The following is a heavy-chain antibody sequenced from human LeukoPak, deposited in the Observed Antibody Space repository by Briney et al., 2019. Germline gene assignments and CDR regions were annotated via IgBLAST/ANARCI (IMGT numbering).Heavy chain of an antibody. V-gene: IGHV4-59*01. CDR3: ARGSRGGYNWFDP. CDR2: IHYSGST. Sequence: PSETLSLTCTVSGGSISSYYWSWIRQSPGKGLEWIGYIHYSGSTNHNPSLKSRVTISVDTSKNQFSLRLNSVTAADTALYYCARGSRGGYNWFDPWGQGTLVIVSS. J-gene: IGHJ5*02. D-gene: IGHD3-16*01. CDR1: GGSISSYY.